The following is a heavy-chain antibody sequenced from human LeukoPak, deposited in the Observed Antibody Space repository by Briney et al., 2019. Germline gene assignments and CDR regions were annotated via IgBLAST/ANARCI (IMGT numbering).Heavy chain of an antibody. J-gene: IGHJ4*02. Sequence: PGGSLRLSCAASGFTFSSYGMHWVRQAPGKGPEWVTFIRYDGSNKYYADSVKGRFTISRDNSKNTLYLQMNSLRTEDTAVYYCAKVTVPLVVITAGGFDYWGQGTLVTVSS. CDR1: GFTFSSYG. D-gene: IGHD3-22*01. V-gene: IGHV3-30*02. CDR3: AKVTVPLVVITAGGFDY. CDR2: IRYDGSNK.